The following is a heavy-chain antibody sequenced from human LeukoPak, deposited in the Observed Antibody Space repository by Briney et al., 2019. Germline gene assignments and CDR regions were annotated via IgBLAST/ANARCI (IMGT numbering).Heavy chain of an antibody. Sequence: GGSLRLSCAASGFTFSDYYMSWIRQAPGKGLEWVSYISSSGSTIYYADSVKGRFTISRDNAKNSLYLQMNSLRAEDTAVYYCARDRRLYYYDSSHYASNAFDIWGQGTMVTVSS. V-gene: IGHV3-11*01. CDR3: ARDRRLYYYDSSHYASNAFDI. D-gene: IGHD3-22*01. CDR2: ISSSGSTI. J-gene: IGHJ3*02. CDR1: GFTFSDYY.